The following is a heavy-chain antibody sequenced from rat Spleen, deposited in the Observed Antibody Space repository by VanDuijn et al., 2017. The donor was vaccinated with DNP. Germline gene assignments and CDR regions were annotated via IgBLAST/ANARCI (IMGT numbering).Heavy chain of an antibody. CDR2: IWSGGST. D-gene: IGHD1-4*01. J-gene: IGHJ2*01. Sequence: QVQLKESGPGLVQPSQTLSLTCTVSGFSLSSFSVHWVRQPTGKGLEWMGIIWSGGSTDYNSTLKSRLSITRDTSKSQVFLEVNSLQTEDTAFYLCTGVDSYPGLPFQYWGQGVMVTVSS. CDR3: TGVDSYPGLPFQY. CDR1: GFSLSSFS. V-gene: IGHV2-30*01.